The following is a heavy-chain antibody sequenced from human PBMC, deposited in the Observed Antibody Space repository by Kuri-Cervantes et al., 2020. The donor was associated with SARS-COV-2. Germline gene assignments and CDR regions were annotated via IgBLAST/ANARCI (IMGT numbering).Heavy chain of an antibody. CDR3: ARGGGLVDPLFDF. Sequence: SEILSLTCTVSGGSISSYYWSWIRQPPGKGLEWIGYIYYSGSTNYNPSLKSRVTISVDTSKNQFSLKLSSVTAADTAVYYCARGGGLVDPLFDFWGQGILVTVSS. V-gene: IGHV4-59*01. J-gene: IGHJ4*02. CDR1: GGSISSYY. D-gene: IGHD2-8*02. CDR2: IYYSGST.